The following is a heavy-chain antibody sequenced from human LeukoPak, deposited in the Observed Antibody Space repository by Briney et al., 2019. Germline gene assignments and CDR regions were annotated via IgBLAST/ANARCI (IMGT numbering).Heavy chain of an antibody. D-gene: IGHD2-2*01. Sequence: SQTLSLTCTVSGGSISSGGYYWAWVRQHPGKGLEWIGYISYSGSTYYNPSLKSRVTISVDTSKNQFSLKLSSVTAADTAVYYCARFCSSTSCGSVDYWGQGTLVTVSS. V-gene: IGHV4-31*03. CDR1: GGSISSGGYY. J-gene: IGHJ4*02. CDR2: ISYSGST. CDR3: ARFCSSTSCGSVDY.